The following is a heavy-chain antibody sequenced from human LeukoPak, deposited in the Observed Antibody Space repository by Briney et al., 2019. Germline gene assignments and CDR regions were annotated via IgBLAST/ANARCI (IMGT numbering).Heavy chain of an antibody. Sequence: PSETLSLICTVSGASISSSTYYWGWIRQPPGTGLEWIGCIYETGSTYYKSSLKSRVTISVDTSKNQFSLKLSSVTAADTAVYYCARHSGSGYYFYFYTMDVWGQGATVTVSS. D-gene: IGHD2-15*01. J-gene: IGHJ6*01. CDR1: GASISSSTYY. CDR2: IYETGST. CDR3: ARHSGSGYYFYFYTMDV. V-gene: IGHV4-39*01.